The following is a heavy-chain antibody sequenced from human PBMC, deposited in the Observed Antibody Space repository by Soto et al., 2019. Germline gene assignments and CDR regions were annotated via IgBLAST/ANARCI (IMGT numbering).Heavy chain of an antibody. V-gene: IGHV3-21*04. D-gene: IGHD2-2*01. CDR1: GFTFSSYS. J-gene: IGHJ4*02. CDR3: AKPSPGPNY. Sequence: GGSLRLSCAASGFTFSSYSMNWLRQAAGKGLEWVSSISSSRSYIYYADSVKGRSTISGDNSKNTLYLQMNSLRAEDTAVYYCAKPSPGPNYWGQGTMLAVSS. CDR2: ISSSRSYI.